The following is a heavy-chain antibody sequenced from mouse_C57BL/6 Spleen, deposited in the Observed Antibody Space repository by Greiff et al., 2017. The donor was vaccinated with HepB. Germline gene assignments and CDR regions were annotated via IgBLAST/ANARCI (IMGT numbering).Heavy chain of an antibody. CDR1: GYSFTGYY. D-gene: IGHD2-3*01. Sequence: EVKLQESGPELVKPGASVKISCKASGYSFTGYYMNWVKQSPEKSLEWIGEINPSTGGTTYNQKFKAKATLTVDKSSITAYMQLKSLTSEDSAVYYCARWDGYPYAMDYWGQGTSVTVSS. J-gene: IGHJ4*01. CDR3: ARWDGYPYAMDY. CDR2: INPSTGGT. V-gene: IGHV1-42*01.